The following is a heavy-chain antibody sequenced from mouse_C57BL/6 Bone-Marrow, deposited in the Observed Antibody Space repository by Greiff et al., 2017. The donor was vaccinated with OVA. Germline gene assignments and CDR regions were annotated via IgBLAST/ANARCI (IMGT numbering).Heavy chain of an antibody. CDR3: ARYGSSYWFAY. J-gene: IGHJ3*01. Sequence: DVMLVESGGGLVKPGGSLKLSCAASGFTFSDYGMHWVRQAPEKGLEWVAYISSGSSTIYYADTVKGRFTISRDNAKNTLFLQMTSLRSEDTAMYYCARYGSSYWFAYWGQGTLVTVSA. V-gene: IGHV5-17*01. CDR1: GFTFSDYG. D-gene: IGHD1-1*01. CDR2: ISSGSSTI.